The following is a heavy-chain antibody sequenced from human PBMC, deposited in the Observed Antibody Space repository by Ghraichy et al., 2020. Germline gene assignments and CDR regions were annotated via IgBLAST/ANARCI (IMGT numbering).Heavy chain of an antibody. CDR2: IYYSGST. J-gene: IGHJ6*03. Sequence: SETLSLTCTVSGGSISSYYWSWIRQPPGKGLEWIGYIYYSGSTNYNPSLKSRVTISVDTSKNQFSLKLSSVTAADTAVYYCATRGYGSGSYYPPDLYYYYYMDVWGKGTTVTVSS. D-gene: IGHD3-10*01. CDR1: GGSISSYY. V-gene: IGHV4-59*01. CDR3: ATRGYGSGSYYPPDLYYYYYMDV.